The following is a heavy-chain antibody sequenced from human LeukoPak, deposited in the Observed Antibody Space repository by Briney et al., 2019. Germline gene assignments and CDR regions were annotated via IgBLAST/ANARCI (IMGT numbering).Heavy chain of an antibody. CDR2: ISGSGAGT. D-gene: IGHD6-19*01. CDR3: AKRDRVALAGNFDY. Sequence: PGGSLRLSCAASGFTFSNYAMNWVRQAPGKGLEWVSTISGSGAGTYYADSVKGRFTISRDNSKNTVYLQMNSLRAEDTAVYYCAKRDRVALAGNFDYWGQGTLVTVSS. CDR1: GFTFSNYA. V-gene: IGHV3-23*01. J-gene: IGHJ4*02.